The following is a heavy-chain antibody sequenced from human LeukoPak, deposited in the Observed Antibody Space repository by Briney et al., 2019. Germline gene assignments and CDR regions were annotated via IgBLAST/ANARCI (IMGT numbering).Heavy chain of an antibody. CDR3: ASHYDILTGRDY. Sequence: SQTLSLTCTVSGGSISSGGYYWSWIRQPPGKGLEWIGYIYHSGSTYYNPSLKSRVTISVDASKNQFSLKLSSVTAADTAVYYCASHYDILTGRDYWGQGTLVTVSS. D-gene: IGHD3-9*01. CDR2: IYHSGST. J-gene: IGHJ4*02. CDR1: GGSISSGGYY. V-gene: IGHV4-30-2*02.